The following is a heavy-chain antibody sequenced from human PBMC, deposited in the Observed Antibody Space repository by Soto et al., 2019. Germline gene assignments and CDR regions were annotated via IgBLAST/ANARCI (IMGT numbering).Heavy chain of an antibody. CDR1: GYTFPNYA. D-gene: IGHD6-13*01. CDR2: TNAGNGNT. J-gene: IGHJ5*02. CDR3: VRRHISAAGVDWFDP. Sequence: ASVKVSCKASGYTFPNYAIHWVRQAPVQRLEWMGWTNAGNGNTKYSQRFQDRLTITSDTSATTAYMELSSLRSEDTAVYYCVRRHISAAGVDWFDPWGQGYLVTVSS. V-gene: IGHV1-3*01.